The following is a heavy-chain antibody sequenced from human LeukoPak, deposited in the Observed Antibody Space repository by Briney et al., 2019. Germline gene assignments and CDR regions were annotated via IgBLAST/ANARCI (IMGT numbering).Heavy chain of an antibody. CDR2: IYHGGRT. J-gene: IGHJ6*03. V-gene: IGHV4-30-2*01. Sequence: SETLSLTCTVSGGSISSGDSYWSWIRQPPGKGLEWIGNIYHGGRTYYNPSLESRVTISIDRSKNQFSLKLSSMTAADTAVYYCARERVVTTTHYYYYMDVWGKGTTVTVSS. CDR3: ARERVVTTTHYYYYMDV. CDR1: GGSISSGDSY. D-gene: IGHD2-15*01.